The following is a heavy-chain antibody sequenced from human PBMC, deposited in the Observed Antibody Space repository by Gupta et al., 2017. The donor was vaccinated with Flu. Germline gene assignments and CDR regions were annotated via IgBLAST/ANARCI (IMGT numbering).Heavy chain of an antibody. CDR3: TIYGTDFSY. CDR1: GFNFSGAG. CDR2: IRSKANNYAT. J-gene: IGHJ4*02. V-gene: IGHV3-73*02. Sequence: EVQLVESGGQLVQPGGSLKVSCAASGFNFSGAGMHWVRQTSGKGLEWVGRIRSKANNYATVYAASVKGRFTISRDDPKRTAYLHMNSLKTEDTAVYFCTIYGTDFSYWGQGTLVTVAS. D-gene: IGHD3-3*01.